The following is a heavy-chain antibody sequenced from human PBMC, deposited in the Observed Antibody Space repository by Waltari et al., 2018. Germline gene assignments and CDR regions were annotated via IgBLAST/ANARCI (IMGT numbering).Heavy chain of an antibody. CDR1: AFTFRSNH. J-gene: IGHJ4*02. CDR2: IYAAGST. D-gene: IGHD5-18*01. CDR3: ATARDEETAMVYFDH. V-gene: IGHV3-66*02. Sequence: EVQLVESGGALVHPGGSLRLSCAASAFTFRSNHLAWVRQAPGKGLEWVSIIYAAGSTYYADSVMGRFTISRDNSKNTLHLQMNSLRSEDTAIYYCATARDEETAMVYFDHWGEGSLVSVSS.